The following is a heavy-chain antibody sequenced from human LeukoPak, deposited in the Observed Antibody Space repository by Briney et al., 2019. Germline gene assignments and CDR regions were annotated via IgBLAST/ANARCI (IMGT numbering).Heavy chain of an antibody. CDR1: GYTFTGYY. D-gene: IGHD1-1*01. Sequence: ASVKVSCKASGYTFTGYYMHWVRQAPGQGLEWMGWINPNSGGTNYAQKFQGRVTMTRDTSISTAYMELSRLRSDDTAVYYCARAPVQLERRRSNWFDPWGQGTLVTVSS. V-gene: IGHV1-2*02. J-gene: IGHJ5*02. CDR3: ARAPVQLERRRSNWFDP. CDR2: INPNSGGT.